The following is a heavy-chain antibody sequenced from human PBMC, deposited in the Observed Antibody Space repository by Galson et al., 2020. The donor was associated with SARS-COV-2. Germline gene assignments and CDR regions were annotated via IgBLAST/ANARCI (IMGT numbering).Heavy chain of an antibody. Sequence: ASDTLSLNCTVSGCSISSYYWSWIRQPPGKGLEWIGYIYYSGSTNYNSSLKSRVTISVDTTKNQFSLKLSSVTAADTAVYYCARHSLRWGISGGGADVWGQGTTVTVSS. D-gene: IGHD3-16*01. V-gene: IGHV4-59*08. CDR1: GCSISSYY. CDR2: IYYSGST. CDR3: ARHSLRWGISGGGADV. J-gene: IGHJ6*02.